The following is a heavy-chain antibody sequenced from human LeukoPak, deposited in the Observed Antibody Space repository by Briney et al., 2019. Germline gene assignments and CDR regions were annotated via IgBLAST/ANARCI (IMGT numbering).Heavy chain of an antibody. CDR2: IDTNTETP. Sequence: ASVKVSCKASGYTFTDYAINWVRQAPGQGLEWMGWIDTNTETPTYAQGFTGRFVFSLDTSVSTANLQISSLKAEDTAVYYCARDRQGVFGDRGDYYYYYYMDVWGKGTTVTVSS. J-gene: IGHJ6*03. D-gene: IGHD3-10*01. CDR3: ARDRQGVFGDRGDYYYYYYMDV. CDR1: GYTFTDYA. V-gene: IGHV7-4-1*02.